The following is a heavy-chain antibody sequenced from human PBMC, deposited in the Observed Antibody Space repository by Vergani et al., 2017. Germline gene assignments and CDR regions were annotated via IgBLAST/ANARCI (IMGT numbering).Heavy chain of an antibody. CDR3: ARSRPYCTSGSCPAI. V-gene: IGHV1-3*01. J-gene: IGHJ4*02. Sequence: QVQLVQSGAEVKKPGASVKVSCKASGYTFTSYAMHWVRQAPGQRLEWMGWINAGNGNTKYSQKFQGRVTITRDTSASTAYMELSSLRSEDTAVYYCARSRPYCTSGSCPAIWGQGTLVTVSS. D-gene: IGHD2-15*01. CDR2: INAGNGNT. CDR1: GYTFTSYA.